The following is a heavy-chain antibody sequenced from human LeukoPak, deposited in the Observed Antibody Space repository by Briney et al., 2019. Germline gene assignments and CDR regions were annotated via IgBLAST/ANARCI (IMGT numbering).Heavy chain of an antibody. J-gene: IGHJ4*02. CDR3: ARLTGIGGGFDY. CDR2: SNDSGST. D-gene: IGHD1-14*01. CDR1: GGSFSGSY. V-gene: IGHV4-34*01. Sequence: PSETLSLTCVVNGGSFSGSYWSWIRQPPGKGLEWIGESNDSGSTKYNSSLKSRVTISVDTSKKQFSLTLSSVTAADTAVYYCARLTGIGGGFDYWGQGTLVTVSS.